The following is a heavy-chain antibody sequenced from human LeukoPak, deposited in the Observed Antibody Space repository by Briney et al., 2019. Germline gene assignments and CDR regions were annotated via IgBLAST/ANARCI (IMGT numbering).Heavy chain of an antibody. V-gene: IGHV3-23*01. D-gene: IGHD2-21*01. J-gene: IGHJ3*02. CDR1: GFTSSNFA. Sequence: GGSLRLSCTASGFTSSNFAMSWVRQAPGKGLEWVSCISGSGGTTYYADSVKGRFIISRDNSKKTLYLQMNSLRAEDTAVYYCARDRIPKIKVDAFDIWGHGTMVTVSS. CDR3: ARDRIPKIKVDAFDI. CDR2: ISGSGGTT.